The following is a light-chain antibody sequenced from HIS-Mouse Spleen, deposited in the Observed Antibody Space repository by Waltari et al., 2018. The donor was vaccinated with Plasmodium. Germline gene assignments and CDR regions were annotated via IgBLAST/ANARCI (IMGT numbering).Light chain of an antibody. Sequence: EIVMTQSPATLSVSPGERANLACMASQSVSSNLAWYQQKPGQAPRLLIYGASTRATGIPARFSGSGSGTEFTLTISSLQSEDFAVYYCQQYNNWSFTFGPGTKVDIK. CDR1: QSVSSN. CDR2: GAS. V-gene: IGKV3-15*01. J-gene: IGKJ3*01. CDR3: QQYNNWSFT.